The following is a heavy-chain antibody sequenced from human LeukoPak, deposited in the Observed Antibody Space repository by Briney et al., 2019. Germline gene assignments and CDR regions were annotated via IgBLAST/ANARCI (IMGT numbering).Heavy chain of an antibody. CDR3: AKDQQGGAGSGRFDY. Sequence: GGSLRLSCAASGFTSSAIHWVRQSPGKGLEWLAITSFDGAYRYYADSVKGRFTISRDISKNTFYLQMSSLTADDAALYYCAKDQQGGAGSGRFDYWGQGTLVTVSS. V-gene: IGHV3-30*04. D-gene: IGHD3-10*01. CDR2: TSFDGAYR. J-gene: IGHJ4*02. CDR1: GFTSSA.